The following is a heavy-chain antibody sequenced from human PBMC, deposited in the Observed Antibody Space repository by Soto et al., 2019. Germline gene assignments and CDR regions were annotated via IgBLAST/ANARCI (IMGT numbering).Heavy chain of an antibody. CDR3: TRKVDYGGRGYHYRMGV. V-gene: IGHV1-8*02. J-gene: IGHJ6*02. Sequence: ASVKVSCKASGCTFTSYDINWVRQATGQGLEWMGWMNPDSANTGHVQKIQARVTMTTTTTIITAYIELTXLRSEDTALYFCTRKVDYGGRGYHYRMGVGGPGTSVTVAS. D-gene: IGHD4-17*01. CDR2: MNPDSANT. CDR1: GCTFTSYD.